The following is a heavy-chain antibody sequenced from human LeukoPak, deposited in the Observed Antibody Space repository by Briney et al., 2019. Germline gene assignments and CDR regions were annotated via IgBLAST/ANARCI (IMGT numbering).Heavy chain of an antibody. D-gene: IGHD2-15*01. CDR1: GFTFSSYS. CDR2: ISSSSSYI. Sequence: GGSLRLSCAASGFTFSSYSMNWVRQAPGKGLEWVSSISSSSSYIYYADSVKGRFTISRDNAKNSLYLQMNSLRAEDTAVYYCAXXVXVVXATAYYYYMDVWGKGTTVTVSS. V-gene: IGHV3-21*01. J-gene: IGHJ6*03. CDR3: AXXVXVVXATAYYYYMDV.